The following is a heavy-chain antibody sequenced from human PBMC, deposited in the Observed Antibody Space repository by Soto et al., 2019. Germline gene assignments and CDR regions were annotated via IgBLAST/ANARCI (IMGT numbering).Heavy chain of an antibody. J-gene: IGHJ4*02. D-gene: IGHD4-4*01. CDR1: GFNFGDYS. CDR3: TKTESGYSSSSFDS. Sequence: EVQLMESGGGLVQTGRSLRLSCAASGFNFGDYSMHWVRQAPGKGLEWVSGISWNSGTKDYADSVKGRFTISRDNAKNSLYLQMSSLRPEDTALYYCTKTESGYSSSSFDSWGQGTLVTVSS. CDR2: ISWNSGTK. V-gene: IGHV3-9*01.